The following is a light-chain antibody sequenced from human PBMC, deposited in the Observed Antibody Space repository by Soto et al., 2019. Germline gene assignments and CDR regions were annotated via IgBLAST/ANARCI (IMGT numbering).Light chain of an antibody. CDR2: GAS. CDR1: QSVSSN. CDR3: QQYDNWPLT. Sequence: EIVMTQSPATLSVSPGERVTLSCRASQSVSSNLAWYQQKPGQAPRLLMYGASTRATDIPARFSGSGSGTEFTLTISSLQSEDFAVYYCQQYDNWPLTFGGGTKV. V-gene: IGKV3-15*01. J-gene: IGKJ4*01.